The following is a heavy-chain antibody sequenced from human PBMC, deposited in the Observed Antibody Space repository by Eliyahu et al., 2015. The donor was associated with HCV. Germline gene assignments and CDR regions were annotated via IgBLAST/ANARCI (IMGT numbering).Heavy chain of an antibody. CDR1: GGSFSGYY. D-gene: IGHD1-1*01. CDR2: IHPSGST. CDR3: ARGLDWAKTGDC. Sequence: QVQLQQWGAGLLKPSETLSLTCAVYGGSFSGYYWSWIRQPPGKGLEWIGEIHPSGSTSYNPSLRSRVTMSLDSAKSQFSLTLTSVTAADTAVYYCARGLDWAKTGDCWGQGTLVAVSS. J-gene: IGHJ4*02. V-gene: IGHV4-34*01.